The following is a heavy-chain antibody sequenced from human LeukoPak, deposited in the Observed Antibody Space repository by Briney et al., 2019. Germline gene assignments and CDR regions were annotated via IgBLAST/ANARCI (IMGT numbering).Heavy chain of an antibody. Sequence: GGSLRLSCAASGFTFSSYAMSWVRQAPGKGLEWVSASSGSGGSTYYADSVKGRFTISRDNSKNTLYLQMNSLRAEDTAVYYCAKGPRGYSYGYGFDYWGQGTLVTVSS. J-gene: IGHJ4*02. CDR3: AKGPRGYSYGYGFDY. CDR2: SSGSGGST. D-gene: IGHD5-18*01. V-gene: IGHV3-23*01. CDR1: GFTFSSYA.